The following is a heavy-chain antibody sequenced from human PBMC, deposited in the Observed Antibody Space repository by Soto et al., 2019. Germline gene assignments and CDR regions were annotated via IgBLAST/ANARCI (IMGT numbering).Heavy chain of an antibody. J-gene: IGHJ6*03. CDR1: GFTFSSYS. CDR2: ISSSSSYI. CDR3: ARDLSYCSGGSCLGNYYYYYYMDV. V-gene: IGHV3-21*01. D-gene: IGHD2-15*01. Sequence: PGGSLRLSCAASGFTFSSYSMNWVRQAPGKGLEWVSSISSSSSYIYYADPVKGRFTISRDNAKNSLYLQMNSLRAEDTAVYYCARDLSYCSGGSCLGNYYYYYYMDVWGKGTTVTVSS.